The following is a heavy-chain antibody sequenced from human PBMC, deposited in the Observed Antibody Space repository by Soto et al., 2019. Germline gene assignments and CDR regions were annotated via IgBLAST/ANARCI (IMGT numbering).Heavy chain of an antibody. CDR1: GYTFTGYY. J-gene: IGHJ6*02. Sequence: ASVKVSCKASGYTFTGYYMHWVRQAPGQGLEWMGWINPNSGGTNYAQKFQGWVTMTRDTSISTAYMELSRLRSDDTAVYYCARVSRVGYYYGMDVWGQGTTVTVSS. V-gene: IGHV1-2*04. D-gene: IGHD1-26*01. CDR3: ARVSRVGYYYGMDV. CDR2: INPNSGGT.